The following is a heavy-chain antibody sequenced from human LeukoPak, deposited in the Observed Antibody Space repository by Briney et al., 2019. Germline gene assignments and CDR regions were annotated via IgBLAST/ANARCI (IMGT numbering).Heavy chain of an antibody. CDR1: GYTFTGYY. J-gene: IGHJ3*02. V-gene: IGHV1-2*02. Sequence: PVASVKVSCKASGYTFTGYYMHCVRQAPGQGLEWMGWINPNSGGTNYAQKFQGRVTMTRDTSISTAYMELSRLRSDDTAVYYCAISSTRGGYDILTGYAFDIWGQGTMVTVSS. CDR2: INPNSGGT. D-gene: IGHD3-9*01. CDR3: AISSTRGGYDILTGYAFDI.